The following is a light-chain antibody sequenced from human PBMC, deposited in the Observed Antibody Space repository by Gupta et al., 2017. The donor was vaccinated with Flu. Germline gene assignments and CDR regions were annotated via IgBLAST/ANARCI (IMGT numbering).Light chain of an antibody. CDR3: NSRDTRGDNLVV. CDR2: GKN. Sequence: SSELTQDPAVSGALGQTVRSTCQGYSLRNFDASWYQQTPGHAPLLVLYGKNNRPSGIPARFSGSSSGTTAALTITCAPAEEEAAYYCNSRDTRGDNLVVFGGGTKLTVL. J-gene: IGLJ3*02. CDR1: SLRNFD. V-gene: IGLV3-19*01.